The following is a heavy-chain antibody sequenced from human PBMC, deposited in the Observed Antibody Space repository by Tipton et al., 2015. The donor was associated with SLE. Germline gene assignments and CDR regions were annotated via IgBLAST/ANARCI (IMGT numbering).Heavy chain of an antibody. V-gene: IGHV4-39*07. Sequence: TLSLTCTVSGGSISSSSYYWGWIRQPPGKGLEWIGSIYYSGSTYYNPSLKSRVTISVDTSKNQFSLKLSSVTAADTAVYYCARGLSWEVPAVSTGFDYWGQGTLVTVSS. D-gene: IGHD2-2*01. J-gene: IGHJ4*02. CDR3: ARGLSWEVPAVSTGFDY. CDR1: GGSISSSSYY. CDR2: IYYSGST.